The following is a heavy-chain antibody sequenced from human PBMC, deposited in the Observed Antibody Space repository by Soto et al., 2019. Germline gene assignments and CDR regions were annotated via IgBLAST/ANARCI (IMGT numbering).Heavy chain of an antibody. D-gene: IGHD3-16*01. V-gene: IGHV3-66*01. CDR3: ARGEPHHYFDY. Sequence: EVQLVESGGGLVQPGGSLRLSCAASGFTVSTNYMNWVRQAPGKGLEWVSVIYSGGSTYYADSVKGRFTISRDNSKNTRVLQMNSLRVEDTAVYYWARGEPHHYFDYWGQGTLVTVSS. CDR1: GFTVSTNY. CDR2: IYSGGST. J-gene: IGHJ4*02.